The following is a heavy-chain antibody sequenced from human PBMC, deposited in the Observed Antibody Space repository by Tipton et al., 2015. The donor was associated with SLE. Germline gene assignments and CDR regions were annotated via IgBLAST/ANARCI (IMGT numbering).Heavy chain of an antibody. J-gene: IGHJ2*01. Sequence: QSGAEVKKPGASVKVSCKASGYTFTSYDINWVRQATGQGLEWMGWINPNSGGTNYAQKFQGRVTMTRDTPISTAYMELSRLRSDDTAVYYCAREMGDGYLADLWGRGTLVTVSS. CDR1: GYTFTSYD. V-gene: IGHV1-2*02. CDR3: AREMGDGYLADL. CDR2: INPNSGGT. D-gene: IGHD5-24*01.